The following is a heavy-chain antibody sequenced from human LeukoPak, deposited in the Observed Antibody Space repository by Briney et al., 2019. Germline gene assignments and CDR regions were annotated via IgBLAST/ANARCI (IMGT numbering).Heavy chain of an antibody. CDR1: GVSISSGAYY. V-gene: IGHV4-31*03. CDR2: IYYSGST. Sequence: SETLSLTCTVSGVSISSGAYYWSWLRQHPGKGLEWIGYIYYSGSTYYNPSLKSRVTISVDTSKNQFSLKLSSVTAADTAVYYCARTDYDHLDDYWGQGTLVTVSS. CDR3: ARTDYDHLDDY. D-gene: IGHD4-17*01. J-gene: IGHJ4*02.